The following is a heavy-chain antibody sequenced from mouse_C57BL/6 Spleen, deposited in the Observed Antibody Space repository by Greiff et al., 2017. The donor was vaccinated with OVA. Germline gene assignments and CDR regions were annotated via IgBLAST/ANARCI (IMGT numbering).Heavy chain of an antibody. CDR1: GYAFSSSW. V-gene: IGHV1-82*01. D-gene: IGHD4-1*01. CDR2: IYTGDGYT. J-gene: IGHJ3*01. CDR3: ARVVDWDEGFAG. Sequence: VKLMESGPELVKPGASVKISCKASGYAFSSSWMNWVKQRPGKGLEWIGWIYTGDGYTNYNGKFKGKATLNTDKSSSTSYMQLSSLTSEDSAVYCCARVVDWDEGFAGWGQGTLVSVAA.